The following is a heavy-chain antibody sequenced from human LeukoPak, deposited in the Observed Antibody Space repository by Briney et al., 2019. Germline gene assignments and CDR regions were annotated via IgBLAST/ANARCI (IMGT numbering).Heavy chain of an antibody. J-gene: IGHJ3*02. CDR3: ARDGTTGTTVAFDI. CDR2: IIPIFGTA. Sequence: ASVKVSCKASGGTFSSYAISWVRQAPGQGLEWMGGIIPIFGTANYARKFQGRVTITTDESTSTAYMELSSLRSEDTAVYYCARDGTTGTTVAFDIWGQGTMVTVSS. D-gene: IGHD1-1*01. V-gene: IGHV1-69*05. CDR1: GGTFSSYA.